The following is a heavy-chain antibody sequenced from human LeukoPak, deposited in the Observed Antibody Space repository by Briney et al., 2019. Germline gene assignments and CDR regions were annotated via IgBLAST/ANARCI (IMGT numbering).Heavy chain of an antibody. J-gene: IGHJ4*02. V-gene: IGHV4-31*03. CDR1: GGSISSGGYY. CDR3: ARDRRADYYGSGSYYNGAFDY. Sequence: SETLSLTCTVSGGSISSGGYYWSWIRQHPGKGLEWIGYIYYSGGTYYNPSLKSRVTISVDTSKNQFSLKLSSVTAADTAVYYCARDRRADYYGSGSYYNGAFDYWGQGTLVTVSS. CDR2: IYYSGGT. D-gene: IGHD3-10*01.